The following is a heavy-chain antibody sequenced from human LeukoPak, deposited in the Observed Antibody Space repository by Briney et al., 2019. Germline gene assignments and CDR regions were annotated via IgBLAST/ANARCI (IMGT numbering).Heavy chain of an antibody. CDR2: ISYDGSNK. J-gene: IGHJ4*02. CDR3: AKSGGYSYGGYDY. D-gene: IGHD5-18*01. Sequence: PGRSLRLSCAASGFTFSSYGMHWVRQAPGKGLEWVAVISYDGSNKYYADSVKGRFTISRDNSKNTLYLQMNSLRAEDTAVYYCAKSGGYSYGGYDYWGRGTLVTVSS. CDR1: GFTFSSYG. V-gene: IGHV3-30*18.